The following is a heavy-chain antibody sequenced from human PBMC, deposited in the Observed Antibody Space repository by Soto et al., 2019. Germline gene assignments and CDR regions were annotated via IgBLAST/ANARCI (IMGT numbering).Heavy chain of an antibody. V-gene: IGHV1-18*01. CDR1: GYTFTRYC. CDR3: ARDREDIVLMVYAIGWFDP. Sequence: ASVKVSCKASGYTFTRYCISWVRQAPGQGLEWMGWISAYNGNTNYAQKLQGRVTMTTDTSTSTAYMELRGLRSDDTAVYYCARDREDIVLMVYAIGWFDPWGQGTLVTVSS. D-gene: IGHD2-8*01. J-gene: IGHJ5*02. CDR2: ISAYNGNT.